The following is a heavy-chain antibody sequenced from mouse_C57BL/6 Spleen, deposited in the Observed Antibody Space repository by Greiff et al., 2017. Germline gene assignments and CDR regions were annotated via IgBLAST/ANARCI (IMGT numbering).Heavy chain of an antibody. V-gene: IGHV1-52*01. CDR2: IDPSDSET. D-gene: IGHD3-2*02. J-gene: IGHJ2*01. CDR1: GYTFTSYW. CDR3: ARQLRPAYYFDY. Sequence: VQLQQPGAELVRPGSSVKLSCKASGYTFTSYWMHWVKQRPIQGLEWIGNIDPSDSETHYNQKFKDKATLTVDKSSSTAYMQLSSLTSEDSAVYYCARQLRPAYYFDYWGQGTTLTVSS.